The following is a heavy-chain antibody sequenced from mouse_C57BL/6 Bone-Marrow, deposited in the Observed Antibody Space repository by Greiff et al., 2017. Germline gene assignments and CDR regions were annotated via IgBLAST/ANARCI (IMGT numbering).Heavy chain of an antibody. D-gene: IGHD2-1*01. CDR3: ASGPYGNYGFDD. CDR2: IYPGGGYT. V-gene: IGHV1-63*01. J-gene: IGHJ2*01. Sequence: VQLQESGAELVRPGTSVKMSCKASGYTFTNYWIGWAKQRPGHGLERIGDIYPGGGYTNYNEQFKGKATLTADKSSSTAYMQFSSLTSEDSAIYYCASGPYGNYGFDDWGQGTTLTVSS. CDR1: GYTFTNYW.